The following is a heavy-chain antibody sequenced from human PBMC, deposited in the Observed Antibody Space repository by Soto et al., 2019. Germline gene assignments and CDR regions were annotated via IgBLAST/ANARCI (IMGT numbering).Heavy chain of an antibody. Sequence: QVQLVESGGGVVQPGRSLRLSCAASGFTFSSYAMHWVRQAPGKGLEWVAVISYAGVNKYYADSVKGRFTISRDNSKNTLYLQMNSLRAEDTAVFNCAREGGHCRSTSCRYGLNWFDPWGQGTLVTVSS. V-gene: IGHV3-30-3*01. D-gene: IGHD2-2*01. CDR2: ISYAGVNK. J-gene: IGHJ5*02. CDR3: AREGGHCRSTSCRYGLNWFDP. CDR1: GFTFSSYA.